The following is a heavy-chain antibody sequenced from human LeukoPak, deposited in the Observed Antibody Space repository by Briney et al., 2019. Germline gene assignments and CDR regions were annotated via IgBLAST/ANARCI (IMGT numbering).Heavy chain of an antibody. CDR2: IYPRDSDT. V-gene: IGHV5-51*01. Sequence: GESLKISCKTSGYSFTTNWIGWVRQMPGKGLEWMGIIYPRDSDTRYSPSFQGQVTISADKSINIAYLQWSSLKASDTAMYYCARQGPSDYWGQGTLVTVSS. CDR1: GYSFTTNW. CDR3: ARQGPSDY. J-gene: IGHJ4*02.